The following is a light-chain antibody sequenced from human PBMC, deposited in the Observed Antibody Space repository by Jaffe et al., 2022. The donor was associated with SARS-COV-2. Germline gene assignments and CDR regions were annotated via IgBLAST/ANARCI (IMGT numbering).Light chain of an antibody. V-gene: IGKV3-11*01. Sequence: EIVLTQSPATLSLSPGERATLSCRASQSISTYLAWFQQKPGQAPRLLIYDASSRATGIPARFSGSGSGTDFTLTISSLEPEDFAVYYCHHRSNWPPVTFGPGTKVDIK. CDR1: QSISTY. CDR2: DAS. J-gene: IGKJ3*01. CDR3: HHRSNWPPVT.